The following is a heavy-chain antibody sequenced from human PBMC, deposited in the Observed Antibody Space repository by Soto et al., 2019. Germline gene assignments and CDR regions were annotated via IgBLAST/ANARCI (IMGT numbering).Heavy chain of an antibody. CDR2: IHLRSGNT. J-gene: IGHJ4*02. CDR3: SCPASSCGGDCPAN. Sequence: PSETLSLTCTVSGGSISSSSFYWGWVRQTPGKGLEWITSIHLRSGNTYYNPSLKSRVTISVDTSENQFSLTLTSVTAADTAVYYCSCPASSCGGDCPANCGQGTLDTVSS. CDR1: GGSISSSSFY. D-gene: IGHD2-21*02. V-gene: IGHV4-39*01.